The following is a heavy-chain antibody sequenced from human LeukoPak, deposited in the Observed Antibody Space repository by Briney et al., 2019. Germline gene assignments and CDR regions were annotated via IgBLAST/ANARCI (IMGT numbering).Heavy chain of an antibody. V-gene: IGHV1-18*01. Sequence: AASVKVSCKASGYTFTSYGISWVRQAPGQGLEWMGWISAYNGNTNYAQKLQGRVTMTTDTSTSTAHMELRSLRSDDTAVYYCAISGHSSSWSYFDYWGQGTLVTVSS. CDR2: ISAYNGNT. CDR1: GYTFTSYG. D-gene: IGHD6-13*01. CDR3: AISGHSSSWSYFDY. J-gene: IGHJ4*02.